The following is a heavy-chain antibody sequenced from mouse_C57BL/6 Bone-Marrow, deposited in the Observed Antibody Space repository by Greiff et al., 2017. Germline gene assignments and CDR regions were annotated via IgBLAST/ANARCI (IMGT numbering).Heavy chain of an antibody. CDR1: GYTFTDYY. J-gene: IGHJ3*01. CDR3: AGGVVRFAY. D-gene: IGHD1-1*02. Sequence: EVQLQQSGPELVKPGASVKISCKASGYTFTDYYMNWVKQSHGKSLEWIGDINPNNGGTSYNQKFKGKATLTVDKSSSTAYMELRGLTSDDSAVYYCAGGVVRFAYWGQGSLVTVSA. CDR2: INPNNGGT. V-gene: IGHV1-26*01.